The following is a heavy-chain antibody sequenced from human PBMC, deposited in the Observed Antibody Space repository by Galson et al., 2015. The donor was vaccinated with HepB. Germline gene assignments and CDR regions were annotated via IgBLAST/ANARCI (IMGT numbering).Heavy chain of an antibody. CDR1: GFKFDDYA. J-gene: IGHJ1*01. CDR2: VSWNSGNI. V-gene: IGHV3-9*01. CDR3: GKGPGAETGKGYIQH. D-gene: IGHD6-13*01. Sequence: SLRLSCAASGFKFDDYAMHWVRQVPGKGLEWVSGVSWNSGNIDHADSVKGRFTISRDNAKNSLYLQMNSLRSEDTALYYCGKGPGAETGKGYIQHWGQGTVVIVSS.